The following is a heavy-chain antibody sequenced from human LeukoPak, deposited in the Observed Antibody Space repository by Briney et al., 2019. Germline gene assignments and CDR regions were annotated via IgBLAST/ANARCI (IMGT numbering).Heavy chain of an antibody. J-gene: IGHJ4*02. CDR1: GYTFTGYY. CDR2: INPNSGGT. V-gene: IGHV1-2*02. Sequence: GASVKVSCKASGYTFTGYYMHWVRQAPGQGLEWMGWINPNSGGTNYAQKFQGRVTMTRDTSISTAYMELSRLRSDDTAVYYCARVGEWYSSGWYFFDYWGQGTLVTVSS. D-gene: IGHD6-19*01. CDR3: ARVGEWYSSGWYFFDY.